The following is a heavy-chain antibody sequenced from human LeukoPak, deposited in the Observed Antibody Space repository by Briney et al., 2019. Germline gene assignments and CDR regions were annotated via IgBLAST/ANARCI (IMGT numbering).Heavy chain of an antibody. Sequence: PSETLSLTCTVSGGSVSSGSYYWSWIRQPPGKGLEWIGEINHSGSTNYNPSLKSRVTISVDTSKNQFSLKLSSVTAADTAVYYCARTYSSGWSSFDPWGQGTLVTVSS. V-gene: IGHV4-61*01. D-gene: IGHD6-19*01. CDR3: ARTYSSGWSSFDP. CDR1: GGSVSSGSYY. CDR2: INHSGST. J-gene: IGHJ5*02.